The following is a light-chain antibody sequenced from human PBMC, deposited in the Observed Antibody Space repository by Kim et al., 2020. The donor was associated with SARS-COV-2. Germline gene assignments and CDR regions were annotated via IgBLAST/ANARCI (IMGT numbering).Light chain of an antibody. CDR1: QSVSSSF. J-gene: IGKJ2*01. Sequence: EIVLTQSPGTLSLSPGETATLSCRASQSVSSSFLAWYQKRPGQAPTLVIYDASTGATGIPDRFSGGGSGTDFTLTISRLEPEDFAVYFCQHFGGSSYTFGQGTKLEI. CDR3: QHFGGSSYT. CDR2: DAS. V-gene: IGKV3-20*01.